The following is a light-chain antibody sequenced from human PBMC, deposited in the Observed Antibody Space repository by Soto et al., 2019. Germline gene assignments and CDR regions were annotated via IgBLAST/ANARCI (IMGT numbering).Light chain of an antibody. CDR2: AAS. CDR1: QGIRSG. Sequence: DIQMTQSPSSLSASVGDRVTITCRASQGIRSGLGWYQQKPGKAPKRLIDAASSLQSGVPSRFSGSGSGTEFTLTISTLQPEDFATYYCPQHNTYPLTFGGGTKVDIK. CDR3: PQHNTYPLT. V-gene: IGKV1-17*01. J-gene: IGKJ4*01.